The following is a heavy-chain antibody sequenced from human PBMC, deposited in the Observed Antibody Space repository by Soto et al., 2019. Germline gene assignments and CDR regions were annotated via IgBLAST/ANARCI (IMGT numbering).Heavy chain of an antibody. CDR2: ISASGGNA. J-gene: IGHJ4*02. Sequence: GGSLRLSCASSGFNFRSYAMGWVRQAPGKGLEWVAGISASGGNAYHAESVKGRFTVSRDNSMNILDLQMNSLRVDDTAVYHCVRSGYSYGPNKYYFDFWGQGTLVTVSS. CDR1: GFNFRSYA. V-gene: IGHV3-23*01. D-gene: IGHD5-18*01. CDR3: VRSGYSYGPNKYYFDF.